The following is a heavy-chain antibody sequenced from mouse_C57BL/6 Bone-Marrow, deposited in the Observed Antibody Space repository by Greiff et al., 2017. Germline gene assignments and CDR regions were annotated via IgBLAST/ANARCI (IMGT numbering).Heavy chain of an antibody. CDR1: GFTFSDYY. Sequence: DVQLVESGGGLVQPGGSLKLSCAASGFTFSDYYMYWVRQTPEKRLEWVAYISNGGGSTYYPDTVKGRFTISRDNAKNTLYLQMSRLKSEDTAMYYCARLGGLPPHWYFDVWGTGTTVTVSS. V-gene: IGHV5-12*01. CDR3: ARLGGLPPHWYFDV. CDR2: ISNGGGST. J-gene: IGHJ1*03. D-gene: IGHD2-2*01.